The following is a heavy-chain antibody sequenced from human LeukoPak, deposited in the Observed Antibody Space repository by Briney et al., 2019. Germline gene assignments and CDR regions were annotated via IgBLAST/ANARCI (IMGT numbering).Heavy chain of an antibody. J-gene: IGHJ6*02. CDR1: GFTFSSYA. D-gene: IGHD2-2*01. CDR2: ISGSGGST. Sequence: GGSLRLSCAASGFTFSSYAMSWVRQAPGKGLEWVPAISGSGGSTYYADSVKGRFTISRDNSKNTLYLQMNSLRAEDTAVYYCAKGIVVVPAGRGAYYYGMDVWGQGTTVTVSS. CDR3: AKGIVVVPAGRGAYYYGMDV. V-gene: IGHV3-23*01.